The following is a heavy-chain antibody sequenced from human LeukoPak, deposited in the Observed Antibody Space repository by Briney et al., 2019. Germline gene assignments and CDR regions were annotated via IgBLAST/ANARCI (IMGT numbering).Heavy chain of an antibody. CDR1: GGTFSSYA. J-gene: IGHJ6*02. CDR3: ARRDGAMVTGYYYGMDV. D-gene: IGHD5-18*01. Sequence: SVKVSCKASGGTFSSYAISWVRQAPGQGLEWMGGIIPIFGTANYAQKFQDRVTITADESTSTAYMELSSLRSEDTAVYYCARRDGAMVTGYYYGMDVWGQGTTVTVSS. V-gene: IGHV1-69*13. CDR2: IIPIFGTA.